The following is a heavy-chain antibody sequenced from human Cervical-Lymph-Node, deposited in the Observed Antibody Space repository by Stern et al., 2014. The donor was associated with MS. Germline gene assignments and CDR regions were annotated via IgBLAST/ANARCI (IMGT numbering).Heavy chain of an antibody. CDR1: GSPFTGYY. V-gene: IGHV1-2*06. CDR2: ISPSSGGT. J-gene: IGHJ4*02. Sequence: QVQLVQSGAEAKKPGASVKVSCKTPGSPFTGYYIHWVRQVPGQGPEWMGRISPSSGGTNYAKKFHGRVTMTRDTSTSTVYMELSSLISDDTAVYYCASAGIHSGSYPFTNDYWGQGTLVAVSS. D-gene: IGHD1-26*01. CDR3: ASAGIHSGSYPFTNDY.